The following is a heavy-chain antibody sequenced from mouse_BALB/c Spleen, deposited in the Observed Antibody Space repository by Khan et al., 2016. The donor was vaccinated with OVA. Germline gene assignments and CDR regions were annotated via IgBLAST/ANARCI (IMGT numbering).Heavy chain of an antibody. Sequence: QMQLEESGPGLVAPLQSLSITCTISGFSLTSYGVHWVRQPPGKGLEWLVVIWSDGSTTYNSALKSRLSISKDNSKSQVFLKMNSLQTDDTAMYYCARHDGYAHYYAMDYWGQGTSVTVSS. V-gene: IGHV2-6-1*01. CDR3: ARHDGYAHYYAMDY. D-gene: IGHD2-3*01. CDR2: IWSDGST. CDR1: GFSLTSYG. J-gene: IGHJ4*01.